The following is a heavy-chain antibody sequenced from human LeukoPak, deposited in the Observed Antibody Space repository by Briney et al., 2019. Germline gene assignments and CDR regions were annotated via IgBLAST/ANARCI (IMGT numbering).Heavy chain of an antibody. V-gene: IGHV3-30*18. J-gene: IGHJ4*02. Sequence: GGSLRLSCAVSGFAFSDYGMHWVRQAPGKGLEWLAVISYDGSNAYYADSVKGRFTISRGNSKNTLSLQMNSLRAEDTAVYYCAKSNSGWYVPPSDWGQGTLVSVSS. CDR3: AKSNSGWYVPPSD. CDR2: ISYDGSNA. CDR1: GFAFSDYG. D-gene: IGHD6-19*01.